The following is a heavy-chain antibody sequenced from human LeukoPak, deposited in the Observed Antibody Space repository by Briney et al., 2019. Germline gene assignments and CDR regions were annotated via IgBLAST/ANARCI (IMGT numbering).Heavy chain of an antibody. J-gene: IGHJ3*02. CDR1: GFTLSIYW. Sequence: GGSLRLSCAASGFTLSIYWMSWVRQAPGKGLEWVANIKQDGSEKHYVDSVKGRFTVSRDNAKNSLYLQMDSLRAEDTAVYYCVRKNAFDMWGQVTMVTVSS. CDR2: IKQDGSEK. V-gene: IGHV3-7*01. CDR3: VRKNAFDM.